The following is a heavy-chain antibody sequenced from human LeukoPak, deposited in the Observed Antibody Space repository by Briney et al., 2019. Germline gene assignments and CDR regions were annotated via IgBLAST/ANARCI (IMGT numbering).Heavy chain of an antibody. CDR3: GRVAVAGTLLYYYMDV. CDR1: GFTFSSYE. V-gene: IGHV3-48*03. J-gene: IGHJ6*03. CDR2: ISSSGSTI. D-gene: IGHD6-19*01. Sequence: GGSLRLSCAASGFTFSSYEMNWVRQAPGKGLEWVSYISSSGSTIYYADSVKGRFTISRDNAKNAVYLQMNNLRAEDTAVYYCGRVAVAGTLLYYYMDVWGKGTTVTISS.